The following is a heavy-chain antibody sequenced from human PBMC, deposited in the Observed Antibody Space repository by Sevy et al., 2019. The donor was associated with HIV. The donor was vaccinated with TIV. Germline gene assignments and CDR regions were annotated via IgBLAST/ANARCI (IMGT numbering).Heavy chain of an antibody. V-gene: IGHV3-11*01. Sequence: GGSLRLSCAASGFTFSDYYMSWIRQAPGKGLEWVSYISSSGSTIYYADSVKGRFTISRDNAKNSLYLQMNSLRAEDTVVYYCARDLGIAVAGTIYYDSSGKGAFDIWGQGTMVTVSS. CDR3: ARDLGIAVAGTIYYDSSGKGAFDI. CDR1: GFTFSDYY. D-gene: IGHD6-19*01. J-gene: IGHJ3*02. CDR2: ISSSGSTI.